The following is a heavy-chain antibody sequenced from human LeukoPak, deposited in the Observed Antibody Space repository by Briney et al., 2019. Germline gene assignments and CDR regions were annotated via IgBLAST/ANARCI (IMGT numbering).Heavy chain of an antibody. CDR2: IYSGGST. CDR3: ARMGDDYGDYGSGY. J-gene: IGHJ4*02. CDR1: GFTVSSNY. V-gene: IGHV3-53*01. D-gene: IGHD4-17*01. Sequence: GGSLRLSCAASGFTVSSNYMSWVRQAPGKGLEWVSVIYSGGSTYYADSVKGRFTISRDNSKNTLYLQMNSLRAEDTAVYYCARMGDDYGDYGSGYWGQGTLVTVSS.